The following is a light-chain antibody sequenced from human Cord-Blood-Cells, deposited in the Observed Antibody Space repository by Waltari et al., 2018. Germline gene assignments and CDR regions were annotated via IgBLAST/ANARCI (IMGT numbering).Light chain of an antibody. CDR2: EGS. J-gene: IGLJ3*02. Sequence: QSAPTQPASFSGSPGQSITISCSGTSSDVGSYTLVSWYQQHPGKAPKLMIYEGSKRHSGVSNRFSGSKSGNTASLTISGLQAEDEADYYCCSYAGSSNWVFGGGTKLTVL. V-gene: IGLV2-23*01. CDR3: CSYAGSSNWV. CDR1: SSDVGSYTL.